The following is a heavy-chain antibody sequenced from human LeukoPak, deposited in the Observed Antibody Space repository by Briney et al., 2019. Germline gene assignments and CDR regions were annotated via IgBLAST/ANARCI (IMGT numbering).Heavy chain of an antibody. Sequence: SETLSLTCTVSGGSINTFYWSWIRQPPGKGLEWIGYIYYSGSTNYNPSLKSRVTISVDTSKNQFSLKLSSVTAADTAVYYCARHQGYYYYYGMDVWGQGTTVTVSS. CDR1: GGSINTFY. J-gene: IGHJ6*02. CDR3: ARHQGYYYYYGMDV. V-gene: IGHV4-59*08. CDR2: IYYSGST.